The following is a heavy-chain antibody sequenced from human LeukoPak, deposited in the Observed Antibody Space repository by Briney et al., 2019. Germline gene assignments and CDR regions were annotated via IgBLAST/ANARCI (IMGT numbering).Heavy chain of an antibody. CDR3: ARRSPSADAFDI. J-gene: IGHJ3*02. Sequence: GGSLRLSCAASGYTFSRNAINWVRQAPGQGLEWMGWLNTKTGTPTYAQGFTGRFVFSLDISVSTTYLQISNLKPEDTAVYYCARRSPSADAFDIWGQGTMVTVSS. CDR2: LNTKTGTP. V-gene: IGHV7-4-1*02. CDR1: GYTFSRNA.